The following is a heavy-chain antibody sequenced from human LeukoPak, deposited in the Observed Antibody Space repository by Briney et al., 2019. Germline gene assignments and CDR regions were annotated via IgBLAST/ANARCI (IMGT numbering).Heavy chain of an antibody. CDR3: ARGYALYSGRYIDFDY. J-gene: IGHJ4*02. CDR2: INPNSGDT. CDR1: GYTFTGYY. V-gene: IGHV1-2*02. Sequence: GASVKVSCKASGYTFTGYYMHWVRQAPGQGLEWMGWINPNSGDTNYAQKFQGRVTMTRDTSISTAYMELSRLRSDDTAVYYCARGYALYSGRYIDFDYWGQGTLVTVSS. D-gene: IGHD1-26*01.